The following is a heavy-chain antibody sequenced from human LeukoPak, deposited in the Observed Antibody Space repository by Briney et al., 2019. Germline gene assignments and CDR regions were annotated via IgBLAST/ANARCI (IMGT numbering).Heavy chain of an antibody. CDR1: GFTFSSRS. CDR2: IISSSSTI. J-gene: IGHJ6*04. D-gene: IGHD3-10*01. V-gene: IGHV3-48*01. CDR3: ARAVGHGSGSPRMDV. Sequence: GGSLRLSCAASGFTFSSRSMNWVRQAPGKGLEWVSYIISSSSTIYYADSVKGRFTISRDNAKNSLYLQMNSLRADDTAVYYCARAVGHGSGSPRMDVWGNGTTVTVSS.